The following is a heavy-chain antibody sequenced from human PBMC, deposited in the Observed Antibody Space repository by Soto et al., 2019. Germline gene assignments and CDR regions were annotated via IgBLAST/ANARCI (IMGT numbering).Heavy chain of an antibody. D-gene: IGHD5-18*01. CDR3: EKDKGGYSYGPFDY. V-gene: IGHV3-9*01. Sequence: SLRLSCAASGFTFDDYAMHWVRQAPGKGLEWVSGISWNSGSIGYADSVKGRFTISRDNAKNSLYLQMNSLRAEDTALYYCEKDKGGYSYGPFDYWGQGNLFTVSS. J-gene: IGHJ4*02. CDR2: ISWNSGSI. CDR1: GFTFDDYA.